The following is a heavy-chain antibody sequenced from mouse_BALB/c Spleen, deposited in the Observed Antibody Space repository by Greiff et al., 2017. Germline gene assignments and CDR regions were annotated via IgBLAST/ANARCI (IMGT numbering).Heavy chain of an antibody. V-gene: IGHV3-2*02. CDR1: GYSITSDYA. CDR3: ARGDGYDVFDY. CDR2: ISYSGST. J-gene: IGHJ2*01. Sequence: EVQLVESGPGLVKPSQSLSLTCTVTGYSITSDYAWNWIRQFPGNKLEWMGYISYSGSTSYNPSLKSRISITRDTSKNQFFLQLNSVTTEDTATYYCARGDGYDVFDYWGQGTTLTVSS. D-gene: IGHD2-2*01.